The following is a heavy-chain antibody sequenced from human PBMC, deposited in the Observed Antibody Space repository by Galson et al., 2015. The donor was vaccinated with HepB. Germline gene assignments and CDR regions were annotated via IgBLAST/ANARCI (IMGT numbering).Heavy chain of an antibody. D-gene: IGHD3-16*02. CDR1: GYTFTGYY. CDR3: ARAPDMITFGGVIVMGAFDI. J-gene: IGHJ3*02. CDR2: INPNSGGT. Sequence: SVKVSCKASGYTFTGYYMHWVRQAPGQGLEWMGRINPNSGGTNYAQKFQGRVTMTRDTSISTAYMELSRLRSDDTAVYYCARAPDMITFGGVIVMGAFDIWGQGTMVTVSS. V-gene: IGHV1-2*06.